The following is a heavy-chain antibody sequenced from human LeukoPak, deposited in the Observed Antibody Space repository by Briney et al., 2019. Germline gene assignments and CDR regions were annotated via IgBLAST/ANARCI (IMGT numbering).Heavy chain of an antibody. J-gene: IGHJ2*01. Sequence: PGGSLRLSCAASVFTLSNYDMHWVRQATGEGLEWVSGIDIAGDTYYPGSVRGRFTISRENAENSLYLQMNSLRAGDTGVYYCARTTVTSGPYWYFDLWGRGTLVTVS. CDR2: IDIAGDT. CDR1: VFTLSNYD. D-gene: IGHD4-17*01. V-gene: IGHV3-13*01. CDR3: ARTTVTSGPYWYFDL.